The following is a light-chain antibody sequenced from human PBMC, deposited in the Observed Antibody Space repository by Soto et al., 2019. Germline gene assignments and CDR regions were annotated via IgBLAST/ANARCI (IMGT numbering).Light chain of an antibody. J-gene: IGKJ1*01. V-gene: IGKV3-15*01. Sequence: EIVLTQSQATLSVSPGERATLSCLASQSVTNNLAWYQQKPGQAPRLLIYGASTRTIAIPARFSGSGSGTDFTLTISSLQSEDFAVYYCQQYNNWPRTFGQGTKVDI. CDR3: QQYNNWPRT. CDR1: QSVTNN. CDR2: GAS.